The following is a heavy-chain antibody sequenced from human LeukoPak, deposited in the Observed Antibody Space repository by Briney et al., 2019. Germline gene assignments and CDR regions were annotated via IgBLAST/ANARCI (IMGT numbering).Heavy chain of an antibody. Sequence: GGSLRLSCAASGFTVSRNYMSWVRQAPGKGLEWVSVLYSGGSTNYADSVKGRFTISRDNSKNTLYLQMNSLRAADTAVYYCAGVLDYYDNRDYYCEYYYHCGQGTLVTVTS. CDR1: GFTVSRNY. V-gene: IGHV3-53*01. CDR2: LYSGGST. CDR3: AGVLDYYDNRDYYCEYYYH. J-gene: IGHJ1*01. D-gene: IGHD3-22*01.